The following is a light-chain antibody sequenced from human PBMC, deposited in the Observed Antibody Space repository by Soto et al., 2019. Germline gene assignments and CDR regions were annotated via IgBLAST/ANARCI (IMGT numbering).Light chain of an antibody. Sequence: EIVMTQSPATLSVSPGERATLSCRASQNVGNNLVWYQQKPGQAPRLLIYGASTRAAGIPDRFSGSGSGTEFTLTISRLEPEDSAVYSCQQYGTSPHTFGQGTKLEIK. V-gene: IGKV3-15*01. CDR3: QQYGTSPHT. CDR1: QNVGNN. CDR2: GAS. J-gene: IGKJ2*01.